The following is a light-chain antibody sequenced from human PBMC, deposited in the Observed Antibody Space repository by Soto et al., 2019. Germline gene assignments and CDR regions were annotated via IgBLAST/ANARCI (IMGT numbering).Light chain of an antibody. Sequence: DIVMTQSPATLSVSPGERATLSCTASQIIRDNLAWYQQRPGQAPRLLIYAASARASGVPARFSGSGSGTEFTLSISSLQSEDFAVYYCQQYKNWPPYTFGQGTKVDIK. J-gene: IGKJ2*01. CDR3: QQYKNWPPYT. CDR2: AAS. CDR1: QIIRDN. V-gene: IGKV3-15*01.